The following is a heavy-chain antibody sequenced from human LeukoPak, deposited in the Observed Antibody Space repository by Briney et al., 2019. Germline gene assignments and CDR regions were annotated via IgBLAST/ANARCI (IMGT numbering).Heavy chain of an antibody. J-gene: IGHJ4*02. CDR3: AKDPGIAAALGSGILRNYFHY. D-gene: IGHD6-13*01. CDR1: GFTFTTYF. CDR2: INPSGDTT. Sequence: ASVKVSCKASGFTFTTYFMHWVRQAPGQGLEWMGKINPSGDTTTYAQKFQGRITMTRDTSTSTVYMELSSLRSEDTAVYYCAKDPGIAAALGSGILRNYFHYWGQGTLVTVSS. V-gene: IGHV1-46*01.